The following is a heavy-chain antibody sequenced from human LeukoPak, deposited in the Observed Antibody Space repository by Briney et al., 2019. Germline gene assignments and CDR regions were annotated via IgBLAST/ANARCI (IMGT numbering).Heavy chain of an antibody. V-gene: IGHV3-53*01. Sequence: GGSLRLSCAASGFTVSSNYMSWVRQAPGKGLEWVSVIYSGGSTYYADSVKGRFTISRDNSKNTLYLQMNSLRAEDTAVYYCARGWDYYYYYMDVWGKGTTVTVSS. CDR3: ARGWDYYYYYMDV. J-gene: IGHJ6*03. CDR2: IYSGGST. D-gene: IGHD6-13*01. CDR1: GFTVSSNY.